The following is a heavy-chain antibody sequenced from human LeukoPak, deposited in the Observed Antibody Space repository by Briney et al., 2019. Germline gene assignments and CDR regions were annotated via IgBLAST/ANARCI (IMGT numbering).Heavy chain of an antibody. CDR1: GGSISSYY. V-gene: IGHV4-59*08. CDR2: IYYSGST. CDR3: ARLKGIAVRGWFDP. Sequence: SEILSLTCTVSGGSISSYYWSWIRQPPGKGLEWIGYIYYSGSTNYNPSLKSRVTISVDTSKNQFSLKLSSVTAADTAVYYCARLKGIAVRGWFDPWGQGTLVTVSS. D-gene: IGHD6-19*01. J-gene: IGHJ5*02.